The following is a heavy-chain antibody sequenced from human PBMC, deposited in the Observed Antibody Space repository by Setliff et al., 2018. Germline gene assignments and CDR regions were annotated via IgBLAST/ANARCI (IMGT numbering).Heavy chain of an antibody. CDR1: GFTFSDYY. CDR3: ARFACNGGSCYLSASDY. D-gene: IGHD2-15*01. Sequence: GGSLRLSCVVSGFTFSDYYMSWIRQAPGKGLEWVSYIRSSNSYTNYADSVKGRFTISRDNAKNSLYLQMNSLRAEDTAMYYCARFACNGGSCYLSASDYWGQGTLVTVSS. V-gene: IGHV3-11*06. J-gene: IGHJ4*02. CDR2: IRSSNSYT.